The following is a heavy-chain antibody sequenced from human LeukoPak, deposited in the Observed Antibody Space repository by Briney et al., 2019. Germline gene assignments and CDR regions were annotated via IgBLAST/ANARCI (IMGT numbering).Heavy chain of an antibody. V-gene: IGHV5-51*01. CDR1: GYSFPDYW. Sequence: GESLKISCKGSGYSFPDYWIDWVRQMPGQGLEWMGIIYPADSDTRYSPSFQGQVTISADKSINTAYLQWSTLKASDTATYYCARRRGDGYNSPFDYWGQGTLVTVLS. J-gene: IGHJ4*02. CDR3: ARRRGDGYNSPFDY. D-gene: IGHD5-24*01. CDR2: IYPADSDT.